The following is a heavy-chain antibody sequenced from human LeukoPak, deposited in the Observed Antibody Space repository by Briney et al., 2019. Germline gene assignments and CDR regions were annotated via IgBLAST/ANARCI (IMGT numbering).Heavy chain of an antibody. CDR1: GFRFRNHW. V-gene: IGHV3-7*01. J-gene: IGHJ6*04. CDR2: IKEDGSEK. Sequence: GGSLRLSCEASGFRFRNHWMNWVRQAPGKGLEWVPNIKEDGSEKYYVDSVKGRFTISRDNARNSLFLQMNSLRAEDTAVYYCAKGVDVWGKGTTVTVSS. CDR3: AKGVDV.